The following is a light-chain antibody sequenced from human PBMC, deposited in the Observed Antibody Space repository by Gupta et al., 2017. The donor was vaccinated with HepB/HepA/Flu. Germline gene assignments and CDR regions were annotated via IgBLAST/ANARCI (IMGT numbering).Light chain of an antibody. J-gene: IGKJ1*01. Sequence: DIQMTQSPSSLSASVGDRVTITCQAIQEISNYLNWYQQKPGKAPKLLIYDASNLETGVPSRFSGSGSGTDFTFTISSLQPEDVATYYCQQEDNLPVTFGQGTKVEIK. V-gene: IGKV1-33*01. CDR3: QQEDNLPVT. CDR1: QEISNY. CDR2: DAS.